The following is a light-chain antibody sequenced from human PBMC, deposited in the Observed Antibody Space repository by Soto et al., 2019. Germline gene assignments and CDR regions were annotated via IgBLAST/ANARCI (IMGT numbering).Light chain of an antibody. CDR3: QQYNSYPYT. CDR2: KAS. J-gene: IGKJ2*01. CDR1: QSISIW. Sequence: DIQMTQSPSTLSASVGDRVTITCRASQSISIWLAWYQQKPGKATKLLIYKASSLESGVPSRFSDSGSGTEFTLTISSLQPDDFATYYCQQYNSYPYTFGQGTKLDIK. V-gene: IGKV1-5*03.